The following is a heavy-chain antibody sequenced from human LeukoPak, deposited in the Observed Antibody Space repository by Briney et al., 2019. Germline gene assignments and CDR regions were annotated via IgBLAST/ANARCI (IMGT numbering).Heavy chain of an antibody. D-gene: IGHD3-3*01. CDR1: GFTFSSYW. V-gene: IGHV3-7*01. J-gene: IGHJ6*03. Sequence: GGSLRLSCAASGFTFSSYWMSWVRQAPPKGLEWVANIKRDGSEKYYVDSVQGRFTISRDNSKNTLYLQMNSQRAEDTAVYYCARAEIHKNYDFWSGYRDYYYMDAWGKGTTVTVSS. CDR3: ARAEIHKNYDFWSGYRDYYYMDA. CDR2: IKRDGSEK.